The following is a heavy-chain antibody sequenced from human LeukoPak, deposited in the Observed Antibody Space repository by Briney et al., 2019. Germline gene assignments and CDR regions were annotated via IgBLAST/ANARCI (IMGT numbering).Heavy chain of an antibody. V-gene: IGHV3-7*01. CDR3: ARFGYVAAVDV. Sequence: GGSLRLSCAAPGFSFSAYWMTWVRQAPGTGLEWVANINPAGSETYYVDPVKGRFSISRDNAKNLVYLQMNSLRAEDTAVYHCARFGYVAAVDVWGQGTPVTVSS. CDR1: GFSFSAYW. J-gene: IGHJ4*02. CDR2: INPAGSET. D-gene: IGHD2-15*01.